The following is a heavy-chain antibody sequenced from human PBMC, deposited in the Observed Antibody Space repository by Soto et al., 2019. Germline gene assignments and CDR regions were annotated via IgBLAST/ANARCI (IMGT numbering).Heavy chain of an antibody. CDR3: ARGNGYYYWDDN. D-gene: IGHD3-22*01. CDR1: GGTFSSYA. J-gene: IGHJ4*02. V-gene: IGHV1-69*13. CDR2: IIPIFGTA. Sequence: SVKVSCKASGGTFSSYAISWVRQSPGQRLEWMGGIIPIFGTANYAQKFQGRVTITADESTSTAYMELSSLRSEDTAVYYCARGNGYYYWDDNWGQGTLLTVSS.